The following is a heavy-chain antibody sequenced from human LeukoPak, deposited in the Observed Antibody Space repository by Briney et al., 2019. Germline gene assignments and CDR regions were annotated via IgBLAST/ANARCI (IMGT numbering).Heavy chain of an antibody. CDR3: ARGGLWFGESSYFDY. CDR2: ISPHSGGT. D-gene: IGHD3-10*01. CDR1: GYTFTGYY. J-gene: IGHJ4*02. Sequence: ASVKVSCKASGYTFTGYYMHWVRQAPGQGLEWMGWISPHSGGTNYAQKFQGRVTMTRDTSISTAYMELRSLRSDDTAVYYCARGGLWFGESSYFDYWGQGTLVTVSS. V-gene: IGHV1-2*02.